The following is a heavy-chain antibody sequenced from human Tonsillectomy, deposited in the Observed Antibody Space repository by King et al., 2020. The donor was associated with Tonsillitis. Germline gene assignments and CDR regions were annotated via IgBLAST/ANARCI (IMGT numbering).Heavy chain of an antibody. CDR1: GFTFRSYA. CDR3: AKSKGVSSSQYHTFDY. V-gene: IGHV3-30*18. Sequence: VQLVESGGGVVQPGRSLRLSCAASGFTFRSYAMHWVRQAPVKGLEWVAIFSYDGSNKDYAESVKGRFTISRDNSKNTLYLQMNSLRVEDTGVYYCAKSKGVSSSQYHTFDYWGQGTLVTVSS. CDR2: FSYDGSNK. J-gene: IGHJ4*02. D-gene: IGHD5/OR15-5a*01.